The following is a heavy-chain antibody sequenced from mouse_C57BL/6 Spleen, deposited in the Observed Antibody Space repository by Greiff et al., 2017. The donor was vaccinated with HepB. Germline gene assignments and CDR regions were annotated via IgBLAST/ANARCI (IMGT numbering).Heavy chain of an antibody. CDR1: GYTFTSYW. Sequence: QVQLQQPGAELVMPGASVKLSCKASGYTFTSYWMHWVKQRPGQGLEWIGEIDPSDSYTNYNQKFKGKSTLTVDKSSSTAYMQLSSLTSEDSAVYYCARPPGGYGSSWYFEVWGTGTTVTVSS. D-gene: IGHD1-1*01. CDR3: ARPPGGYGSSWYFEV. V-gene: IGHV1-69*01. CDR2: IDPSDSYT. J-gene: IGHJ1*03.